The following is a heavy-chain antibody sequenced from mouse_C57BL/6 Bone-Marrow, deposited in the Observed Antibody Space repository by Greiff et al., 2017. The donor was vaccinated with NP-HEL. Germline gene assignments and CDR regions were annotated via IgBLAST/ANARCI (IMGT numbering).Heavy chain of an antibody. CDR3: ARSHWDGFDY. J-gene: IGHJ2*01. D-gene: IGHD4-1*01. CDR1: GYTFTSYW. CDR2: IDPSDSYT. V-gene: IGHV1-59*01. Sequence: VKLQQPGAELVRPGTSVKLSCKASGYTFTSYWMHWVKQRPGQGLEWIGVIDPSDSYTNYNQKFKGKATLTVDTSSSTAYMQLSSLTSEDSAVYYCARSHWDGFDYWGQGTTLTVSS.